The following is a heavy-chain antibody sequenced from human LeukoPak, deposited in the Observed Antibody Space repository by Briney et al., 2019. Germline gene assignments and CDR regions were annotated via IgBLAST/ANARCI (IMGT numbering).Heavy chain of an antibody. Sequence: ASVKVSCKASGYTFTSYYMHWVRQAPGQGLEWMGIINPSGGSTSYAQKFQGRVTMTRDTSTSTVYMELSSLRSEDTAAYYCARDGSGSGSYGSQPIDYWGQGTLVTVSS. V-gene: IGHV1-46*01. D-gene: IGHD3-10*01. CDR3: ARDGSGSGSYGSQPIDY. CDR2: INPSGGST. CDR1: GYTFTSYY. J-gene: IGHJ4*02.